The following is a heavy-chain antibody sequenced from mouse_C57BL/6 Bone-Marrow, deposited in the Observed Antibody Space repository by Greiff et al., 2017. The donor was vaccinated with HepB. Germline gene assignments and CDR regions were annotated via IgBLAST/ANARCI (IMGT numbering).Heavy chain of an antibody. D-gene: IGHD2-1*01. CDR3: TRGGAYGNFDY. Sequence: VQLQQSGAELVRPGASVTLSCKASGYTFTDYDMHWVKQTPVHGLEWIGAIDPETGGTAYNQKFKGKAILTADKTSSTAYMELRSLTSEDSAVYYCTRGGAYGNFDYWGQGTTLTVSS. CDR2: IDPETGGT. CDR1: GYTFTDYD. J-gene: IGHJ2*01. V-gene: IGHV1-15*01.